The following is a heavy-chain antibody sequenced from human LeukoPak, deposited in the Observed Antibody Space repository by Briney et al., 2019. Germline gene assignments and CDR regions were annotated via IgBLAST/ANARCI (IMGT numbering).Heavy chain of an antibody. J-gene: IGHJ4*02. Sequence: GGSLRLSRAASGFTFSSYNMNWVRQAPGKGLEWVSSISSSSSYIYYADSVKGRFTISRDNAKNSLFLQMDSLRAEDTAVYYCARDHGPDFDYWGQGILVTVSS. V-gene: IGHV3-21*06. CDR1: GFTFSSYN. CDR2: ISSSSSYI. CDR3: ARDHGPDFDY.